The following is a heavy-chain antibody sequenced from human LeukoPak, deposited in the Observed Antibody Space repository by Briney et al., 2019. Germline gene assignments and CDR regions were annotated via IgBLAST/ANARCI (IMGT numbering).Heavy chain of an antibody. CDR3: ARVASAAGDYFDY. D-gene: IGHD6-13*01. Sequence: PGGSLRLSCAASGFTLSSYAMSWVRQAPGKGLEWVSVIYSGGSTYYADSVKGRFTISRDNSKNTLYLQMNSLRAEDTAVYYCARVASAAGDYFDYWGQGTLVTVSS. V-gene: IGHV3-66*01. CDR1: GFTLSSYA. J-gene: IGHJ4*02. CDR2: IYSGGST.